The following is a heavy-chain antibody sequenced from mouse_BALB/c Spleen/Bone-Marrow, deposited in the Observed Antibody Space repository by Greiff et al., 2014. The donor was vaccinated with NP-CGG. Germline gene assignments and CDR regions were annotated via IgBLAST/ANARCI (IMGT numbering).Heavy chain of an antibody. CDR3: AREAYYGPDY. CDR1: GYTFTSYW. J-gene: IGHJ2*01. V-gene: IGHV1S81*02. Sequence: QVHVKQSGAALVKPGASVKLSCKASGYTFTSYWMEWVKQRPGQGLEWIGEINPRNGRTNYNEKFKSKATLTVDKSSSTAYMQLSSLASEDSAVYYCAREAYYGPDYWGQGTTLTVSS. D-gene: IGHD1-2*01. CDR2: INPRNGRT.